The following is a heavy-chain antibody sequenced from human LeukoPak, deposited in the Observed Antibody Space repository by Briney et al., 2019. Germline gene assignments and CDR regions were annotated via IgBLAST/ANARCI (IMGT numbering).Heavy chain of an antibody. CDR1: GDFVSTSSAA. Sequence: SQTLSLTCAISGDFVSTSSAAWNWIRQSPSRGLEWLGRTYYRSKWYNDFALSVKRRIIINPDTSKNQVSLQLNSVTPEDTAVYYCARDRSYFDVWGQGILVTVSS. J-gene: IGHJ4*02. CDR2: TYYRSKWYN. CDR3: ARDRSYFDV. V-gene: IGHV6-1*01.